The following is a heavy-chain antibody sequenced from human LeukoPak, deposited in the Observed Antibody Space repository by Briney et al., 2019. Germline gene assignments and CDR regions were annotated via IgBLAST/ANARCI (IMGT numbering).Heavy chain of an antibody. J-gene: IGHJ5*02. D-gene: IGHD6-13*01. Sequence: GGSLRLSCAASGFTFSSYWMHWVRQAPGKGLVWVSRINGDGSGTSYADSVKGRFTISRDNAKNTLYLQTNSLKAEDTAVYYCARSRAAAGTLGFDPWGQGTLVTVSS. CDR1: GFTFSSYW. CDR2: INGDGSGT. V-gene: IGHV3-74*01. CDR3: ARSRAAAGTLGFDP.